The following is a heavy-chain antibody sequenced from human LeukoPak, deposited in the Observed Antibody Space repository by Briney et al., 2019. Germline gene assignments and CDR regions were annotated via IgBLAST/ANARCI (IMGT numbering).Heavy chain of an antibody. J-gene: IGHJ4*02. CDR1: GFTFSSYG. CDR3: ATSGIFGVVAY. CDR2: IWYDGSNK. Sequence: GGSLRLSCAASGFTFSSYGMHWVRQAPGKGLEWAAVIWYDGSNKYYADSVKGRFTISSDNSKNTLYLQMNSLRAEDTAVYYCATSGIFGVVAYWGQGTLVTVSS. D-gene: IGHD3-3*01. V-gene: IGHV3-33*01.